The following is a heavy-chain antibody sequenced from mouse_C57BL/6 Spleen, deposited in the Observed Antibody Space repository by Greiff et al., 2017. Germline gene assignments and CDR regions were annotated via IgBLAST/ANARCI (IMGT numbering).Heavy chain of an antibody. CDR2: IDPEDGDT. Sequence: EVQLQQSGAELVRPGASVKLSCTASGFNIKAYYMHWVKQRPEQGLEWIGRIDPEDGDTEYAPKFQGKATMTADTSSNTASLQLSSLTSEDTAVYYCTKDLGRNFDYWGQGTTLTVSS. D-gene: IGHD4-1*01. CDR3: TKDLGRNFDY. J-gene: IGHJ2*01. V-gene: IGHV14-1*01. CDR1: GFNIKAYY.